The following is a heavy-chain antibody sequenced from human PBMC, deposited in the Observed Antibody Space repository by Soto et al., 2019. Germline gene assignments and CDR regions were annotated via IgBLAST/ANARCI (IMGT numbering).Heavy chain of an antibody. V-gene: IGHV4-34*01. J-gene: IGHJ6*01. D-gene: IGHD2-15*01. CDR3: ARVRFTPGCHYYNDTDV. CDR1: GESFSGYY. Sequence: PSETLSLTWAVYGESFSGYYWSWIRQPPGKGLEWIGQINHSGSTNYNPSLKSRVTISLDTSKNQFSLKLKSVTSAYRAVYSCARVRFTPGCHYYNDTDVWGQRTTVTVSS. CDR2: INHSGST.